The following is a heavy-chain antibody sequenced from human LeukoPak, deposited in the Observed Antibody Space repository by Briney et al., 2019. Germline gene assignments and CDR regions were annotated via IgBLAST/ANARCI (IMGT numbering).Heavy chain of an antibody. J-gene: IGHJ5*02. V-gene: IGHV4-34*01. CDR2: INHSGST. CDR3: ARVCYDFWSGYYTHNWFDP. Sequence: PSETLSLTCAVYGGSFSGYYWSWIRQPPGKGLEWIGEINHSGSTNYNPSLKSRVTISVDTSKNQFSLKLSSVAAADTAVYYCARVCYDFWSGYYTHNWFDPWGQGTLVTVSS. D-gene: IGHD3-3*01. CDR1: GGSFSGYY.